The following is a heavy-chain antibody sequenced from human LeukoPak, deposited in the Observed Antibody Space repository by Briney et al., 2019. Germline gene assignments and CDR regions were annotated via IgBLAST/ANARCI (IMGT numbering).Heavy chain of an antibody. CDR2: VYYRGSS. V-gene: IGHV4-31*03. Sequence: SETLSLTCTVSGSSVSSDEYYWSWVRQYPGKGLEWIGYVYYRGSSYYIPSLESRVTMSVEVSKNQFSLELRSVTAADTAVYYCARVKVLRFLEWFLDFWGQGALVTVSS. CDR3: ARVKVLRFLEWFLDF. J-gene: IGHJ4*02. D-gene: IGHD3-3*01. CDR1: GSSVSSDEYY.